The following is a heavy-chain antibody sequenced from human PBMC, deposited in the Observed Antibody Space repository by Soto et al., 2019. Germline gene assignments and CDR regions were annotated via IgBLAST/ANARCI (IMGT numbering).Heavy chain of an antibody. V-gene: IGHV3-20*04. J-gene: IGHJ4*02. CDR2: INWNGGST. D-gene: IGHD3-22*01. CDR3: ARWISYDSSSYQAY. Sequence: EVPLVESGGGVVRPGGSLRLSCAASGFTFDDYGMSWVRQAPGRGLEWVSGINWNGGSTGYADSVKGRFTISRDNAKNSLYLQMNSLRAEDTALYYCARWISYDSSSYQAYWGQGTLVTVSS. CDR1: GFTFDDYG.